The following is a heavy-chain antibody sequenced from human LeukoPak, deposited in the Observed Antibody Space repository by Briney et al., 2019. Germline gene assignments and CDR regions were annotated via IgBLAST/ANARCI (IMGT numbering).Heavy chain of an antibody. V-gene: IGHV4-39*07. J-gene: IGHJ5*02. Sequence: SETLSLTCTVSGGSISSSRYYGGWLRQPPGKGLEWIGEINHSGSTNYNPSLKSRVTISVDTSKNQFSLKLSSVTAADTAVYYCARGRGSGWGFDPWGQGTLVTVSS. D-gene: IGHD6-19*01. CDR3: ARGRGSGWGFDP. CDR1: GGSISSSRYY. CDR2: INHSGST.